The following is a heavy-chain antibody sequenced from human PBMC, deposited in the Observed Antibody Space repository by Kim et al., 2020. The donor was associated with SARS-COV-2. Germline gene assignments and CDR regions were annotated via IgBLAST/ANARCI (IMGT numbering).Heavy chain of an antibody. J-gene: IGHJ4*02. CDR3: ARGLPAGYRPDY. Sequence: YYVDAMEGRFTISRDNSKNTLYLQMNSLRAEDTAVYYCARGLPAGYRPDYWGQGTLVTVSS. V-gene: IGHV3-23*01. D-gene: IGHD5-18*01.